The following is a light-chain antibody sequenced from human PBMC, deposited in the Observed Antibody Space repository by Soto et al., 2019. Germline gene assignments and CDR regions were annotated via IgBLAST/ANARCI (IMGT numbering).Light chain of an antibody. Sequence: DIQMTQSPSSLSASVGDRVTITCRASQSISSYLNWYQQKPGKAPKFLIYAASSLQSGVPSRFSGSGSGTEFTLTISSLQPEDFATYYCQQSYSTPWTFGQGTKV. CDR1: QSISSY. V-gene: IGKV1-39*01. CDR2: AAS. CDR3: QQSYSTPWT. J-gene: IGKJ1*01.